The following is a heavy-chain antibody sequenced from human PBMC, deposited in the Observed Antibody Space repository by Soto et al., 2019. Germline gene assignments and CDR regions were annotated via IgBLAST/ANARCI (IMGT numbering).Heavy chain of an antibody. D-gene: IGHD3-22*01. CDR3: ARDPSTYYYDSSGFWFDP. CDR1: GGSISSYY. V-gene: IGHV4-59*12. J-gene: IGHJ5*02. Sequence: SETLSLTCTVSGGSISSYYWSWIRQPPGKGLEWIGYIYYSGSTNYNPSLKSRVTISVDTSKNQFSLKLSSVTAADTAVYYCARDPSTYYYDSSGFWFDPWGQGTLVTVSS. CDR2: IYYSGST.